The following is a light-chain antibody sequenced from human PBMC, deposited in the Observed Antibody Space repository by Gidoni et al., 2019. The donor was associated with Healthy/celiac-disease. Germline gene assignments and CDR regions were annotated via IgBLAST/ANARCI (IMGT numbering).Light chain of an antibody. CDR1: SGDVGGYNY. CDR3: SSYVCSYSVV. Sequence: QPALTQPPSAAGPTGQSVTISCTGTSGDVGGYNYVSWYQQHPGKAPKRMIYEVRRRPSGVPACFSGSTSGYPATMAVSGLQAEDEADYSCSSYVCSYSVVFGGGTKLTVL. J-gene: IGLJ2*01. CDR2: EVR. V-gene: IGLV2-8*01.